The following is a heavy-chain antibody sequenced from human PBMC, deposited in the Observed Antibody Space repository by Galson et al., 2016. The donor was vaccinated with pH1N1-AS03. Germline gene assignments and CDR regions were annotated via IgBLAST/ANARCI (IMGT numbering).Heavy chain of an antibody. CDR3: VSQIMSGPRIGVVYYGMDL. J-gene: IGHJ6*02. Sequence: TLSLTCAVSGGSISSSGVSSWSWIRQPPGKGLEWIGNIYHSGSTYYSPSLKSRVTISIDRSQNQFSLKLTSVTAADSAVYYCVSQIMSGPRIGVVYYGMDLWGQGTSVTISS. V-gene: IGHV4-30-2*01. D-gene: IGHD5/OR15-5a*01. CDR2: IYHSGST. CDR1: GGSISSSGVSS.